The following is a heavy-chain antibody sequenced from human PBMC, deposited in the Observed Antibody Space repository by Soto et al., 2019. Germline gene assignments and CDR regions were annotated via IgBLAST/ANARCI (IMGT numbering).Heavy chain of an antibody. CDR1: GFTFSSYA. Sequence: EVQLLESGGGLVHPGGSLRLSCAASGFTFSSYAMSWVRQAPGKGLEWVSAISGTGGSTYYAASEKGRFTISRDNSKNTLYLQMNSWRAEDTAVYYCAKDLYSSASSHFDYWGQGTLVTVSS. V-gene: IGHV3-23*01. J-gene: IGHJ4*02. CDR2: ISGTGGST. D-gene: IGHD3-10*01. CDR3: AKDLYSSASSHFDY.